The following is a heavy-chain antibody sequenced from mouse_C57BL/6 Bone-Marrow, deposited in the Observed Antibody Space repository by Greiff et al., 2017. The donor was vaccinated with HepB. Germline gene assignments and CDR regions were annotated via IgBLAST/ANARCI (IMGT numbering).Heavy chain of an antibody. D-gene: IGHD1-1*01. CDR2: IYPRSGNT. J-gene: IGHJ3*01. CDR3: ASTTVVATDAY. V-gene: IGHV1-81*01. Sequence: LVESGAELARPGASVKLSCKASGYTFTSYGISWVKQRTGQGLEWIGEIYPRSGNTYYNEKFKGKATLTADKSSSTAYMELRSLTSEDSAVYFCASTTVVATDAYWGQGTLVTVSA. CDR1: GYTFTSYG.